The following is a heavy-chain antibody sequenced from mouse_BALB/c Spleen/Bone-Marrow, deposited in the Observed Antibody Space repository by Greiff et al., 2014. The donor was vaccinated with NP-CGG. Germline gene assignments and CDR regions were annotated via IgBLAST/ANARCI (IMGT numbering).Heavy chain of an antibody. CDR1: GLSLTSYG. J-gene: IGHJ3*01. CDR3: ASEFAY. Sequence: VQLQQSGPGLVQSSQSLSITCTVSGLSLTSYGVHWVRLSPGKGLEWLGVIWNIGTTDYNAALISRLSITKDDSKSQVFFKMNSLKADDTAIYYCASEFAYWGQGTLVTVSA. V-gene: IGHV2-4-1*01. CDR2: IWNIGTT.